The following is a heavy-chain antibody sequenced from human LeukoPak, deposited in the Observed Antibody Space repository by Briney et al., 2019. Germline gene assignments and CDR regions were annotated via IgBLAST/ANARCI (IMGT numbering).Heavy chain of an antibody. J-gene: IGHJ6*02. V-gene: IGHV4-59*01. D-gene: IGHD3-16*01. CDR2: IYYSGST. Sequence: SETLSLTCTVSGGSISSYYWSWIRQPPGKGLEWIGYIYYSGSTNYNPSLKSRVTISVDTSKNQFSLKLSSVTAADTAVYYCAXXXXXXXGGYYYGMDVWGQGTTVTVSS. CDR3: AXXXXXXXGGYYYGMDV. CDR1: GGSISSYY.